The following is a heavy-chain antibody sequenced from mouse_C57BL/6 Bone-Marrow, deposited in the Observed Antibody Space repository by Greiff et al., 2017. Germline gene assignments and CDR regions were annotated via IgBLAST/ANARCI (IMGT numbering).Heavy chain of an antibody. CDR3: ARDGATTVVARRYFDV. Sequence: VQLQQSGAELMKPGASVKLSCKATGYTFTGYWIEWVKQRPGHGLEWIGEILPGSGSTNYNEKFKGKATFTADTSSNTAYMQRSSLTTEDSAIYYCARDGATTVVARRYFDVWGTGTTVTVSS. J-gene: IGHJ1*03. D-gene: IGHD1-1*01. V-gene: IGHV1-9*01. CDR2: ILPGSGST. CDR1: GYTFTGYW.